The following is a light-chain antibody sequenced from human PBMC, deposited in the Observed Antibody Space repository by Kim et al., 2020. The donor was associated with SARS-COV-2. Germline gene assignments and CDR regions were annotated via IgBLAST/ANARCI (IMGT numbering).Light chain of an antibody. CDR2: GAS. CDR1: QSVTSNY. CDR3: QQYGSSPLT. V-gene: IGKV3-20*01. Sequence: IVLTQSPGTLFLSPGERATLSCRASQSVTSNYVAWYQRRPAQAPRLLIYGASSRASGIPDRVSGSGSGTDFTLTISRLEPEDSAVYYCQQYGSSPLTFGQGTRLDIK. J-gene: IGKJ5*01.